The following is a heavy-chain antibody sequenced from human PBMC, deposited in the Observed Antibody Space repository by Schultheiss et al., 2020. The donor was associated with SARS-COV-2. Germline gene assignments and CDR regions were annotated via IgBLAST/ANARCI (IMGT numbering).Heavy chain of an antibody. CDR3: ARGCAAAAGTLPWFDP. Sequence: SETLSLTCTVSGGSISSGGYYWSWIRQHPGKGLEWIGYIYYSGSTNYNPSLKSRVTMSVDTSKNQFSLKLSSVTAADTAVYYCARGCAAAAGTLPWFDPWGQGTLVTVSS. CDR1: GGSISSGGYY. CDR2: IYYSGST. V-gene: IGHV4-61*08. D-gene: IGHD6-13*01. J-gene: IGHJ5*02.